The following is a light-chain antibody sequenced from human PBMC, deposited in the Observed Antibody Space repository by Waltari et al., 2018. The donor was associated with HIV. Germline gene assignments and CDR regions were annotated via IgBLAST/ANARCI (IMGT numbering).Light chain of an antibody. CDR1: SGTIASNY. Sequence: NFMLTQPHSVSESPGKTITISCTRSSGTIASNYVQWYRQRPGSAHTTVIYEDDQRPSGVPGRFSGSIYLSSNSASLTFSGLRPVDEADYFCQSYESSSHVVFGGGTKLTVL. CDR3: QSYESSSHVV. CDR2: EDD. J-gene: IGLJ2*01. V-gene: IGLV6-57*03.